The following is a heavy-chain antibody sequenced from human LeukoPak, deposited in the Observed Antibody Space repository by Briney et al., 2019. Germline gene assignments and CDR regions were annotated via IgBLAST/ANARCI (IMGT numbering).Heavy chain of an antibody. V-gene: IGHV4-38-2*02. J-gene: IGHJ4*02. CDR2: IYHSGST. Sequence: SETLSLTCTVSGYSISSGYYWGWIRQPPGKGLEWIGSIYHSGSTYYNPSLKSRVTISVDTSKNQFSLKLSSVTAADTAVYYCARARSGKWGFDYWGQGTLVTVSS. CDR3: ARARSGKWGFDY. CDR1: GYSISSGYY. D-gene: IGHD1-26*01.